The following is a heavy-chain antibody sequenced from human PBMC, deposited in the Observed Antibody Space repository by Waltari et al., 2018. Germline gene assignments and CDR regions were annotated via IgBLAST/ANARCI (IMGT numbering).Heavy chain of an antibody. Sequence: EVQLVESGGGLIQRGGSLSVSCAASAFGGRGKAMTWVRQGQGKGLEWLSMFTSDDKTYYADSVKGRFTISRDNSKNTLYLEMSSLTAEDTAVYYCARDKGVEPTTRFDYWGQGTLVTVSS. D-gene: IGHD1-26*01. CDR3: ARDKGVEPTTRFDY. J-gene: IGHJ4*02. CDR2: FTSDDKT. V-gene: IGHV3-53*01. CDR1: AFGGRGKA.